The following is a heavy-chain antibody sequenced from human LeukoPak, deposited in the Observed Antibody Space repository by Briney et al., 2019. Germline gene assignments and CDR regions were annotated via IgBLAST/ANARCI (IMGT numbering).Heavy chain of an antibody. CDR3: AREDSSSWSFDY. CDR2: ISYDGSNK. D-gene: IGHD6-13*01. Sequence: GGSLRLSCAASGFPFSSYAMHWVRQAPGKGLEWVAVISYDGSNKYYADSVKGRFTISRDNSKNTLYLQMNSLRAEDTAVYYCAREDSSSWSFDYWGQGTLVTVSS. V-gene: IGHV3-30-3*01. CDR1: GFPFSSYA. J-gene: IGHJ4*02.